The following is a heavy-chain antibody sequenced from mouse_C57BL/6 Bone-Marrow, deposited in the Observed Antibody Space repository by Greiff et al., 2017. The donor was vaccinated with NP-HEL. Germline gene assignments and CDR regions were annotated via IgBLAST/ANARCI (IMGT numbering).Heavy chain of an antibody. Sequence: VQLKESGGDLVKPGGSLKLSCAASGFTFSSYGMSWVRQTPDKRLEWVATISSGGSYTYYPDSVKGRFTISRDNAKNTLYLQMSSLKSEDTAMYYCARQAYDGYSFAYWGQGTLVTVSA. CDR3: ARQAYDGYSFAY. J-gene: IGHJ3*01. D-gene: IGHD2-3*01. V-gene: IGHV5-6*01. CDR1: GFTFSSYG. CDR2: ISSGGSYT.